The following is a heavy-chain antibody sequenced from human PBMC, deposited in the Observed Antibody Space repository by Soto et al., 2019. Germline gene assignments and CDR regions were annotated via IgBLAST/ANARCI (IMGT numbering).Heavy chain of an antibody. D-gene: IGHD4-4*01. V-gene: IGHV3-23*01. Sequence: EVQLLESGGGLVQPGGSLRLSCAASGFTFSSFAMNWVRQAPGKGLEWVSTISVSGDTTTYADSVKGRFTISRDNSMDTLYLQMNSLRAEDTALDFCAKDGVGWVTTVSHFDSWGQGTRVSVSS. CDR1: GFTFSSFA. CDR2: ISVSGDTT. CDR3: AKDGVGWVTTVSHFDS. J-gene: IGHJ5*01.